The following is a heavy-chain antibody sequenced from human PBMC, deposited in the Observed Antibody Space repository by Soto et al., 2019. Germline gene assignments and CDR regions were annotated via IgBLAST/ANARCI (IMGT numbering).Heavy chain of an antibody. CDR3: ARVLGPRWLDP. CDR1: GGTFSSYA. D-gene: IGHD3-16*01. Sequence: GASVKVSCNASGGTFSSYASSWVRQAPGQGLEWMGRIIPILGIANYAQKFQGGVTITADKSTSTAYMELSSLRSEDTAVYYCARVLGPRWLDPWGQGTLVTVSS. V-gene: IGHV1-69*04. J-gene: IGHJ5*02. CDR2: IIPILGIA.